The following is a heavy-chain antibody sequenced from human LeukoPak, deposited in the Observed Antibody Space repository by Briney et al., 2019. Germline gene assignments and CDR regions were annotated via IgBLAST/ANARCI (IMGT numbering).Heavy chain of an antibody. CDR3: ARARAEGGYGSNYYGMDV. CDR2: IYYSGST. D-gene: IGHD3-10*01. CDR1: GGSISSYY. Sequence: SETLSLTCTVSGGSISSYYWSWIRQPPGKGLEWIGYIYYSGSTNYNPSLKSRVTISVDTSKNQFSLKLSSVTAADTAVYYCARARAEGGYGSNYYGMDVWGQGTTVTVSS. V-gene: IGHV4-59*01. J-gene: IGHJ6*02.